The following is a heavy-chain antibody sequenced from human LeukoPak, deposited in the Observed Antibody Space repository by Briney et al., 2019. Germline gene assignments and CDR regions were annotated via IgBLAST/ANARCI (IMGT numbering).Heavy chain of an antibody. D-gene: IGHD3-22*01. CDR2: INPSGGST. CDR3: ARDGDNYYDSSGYYYDLDY. CDR1: GYTFTSYY. V-gene: IGHV1-46*01. Sequence: ASVKVSCKXSGYTFTSYYMHWVRQAPGQGLEWMGIINPSGGSTSYAQKFQGRVTMTRDTSTSTVYMELSSLRSEDTAVYYCARDGDNYYDSSGYYYDLDYWGQGTLVTVSS. J-gene: IGHJ4*02.